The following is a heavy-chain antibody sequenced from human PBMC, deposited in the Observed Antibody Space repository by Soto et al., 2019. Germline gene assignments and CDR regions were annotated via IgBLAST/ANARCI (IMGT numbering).Heavy chain of an antibody. CDR3: AGDFSTYYYDSSGFFDY. CDR2: ISSSSSYT. Sequence: LRLSCAASGFTFSDYYMSWICQAPGKGLEWVSYISSSSSYTNYADSVKGRFTISRDNAKNSLYLQMNSLRAEDTAVYYCAGDFSTYYYDSSGFFDYWGQGTLVTVSS. D-gene: IGHD3-22*01. J-gene: IGHJ4*02. CDR1: GFTFSDYY. V-gene: IGHV3-11*06.